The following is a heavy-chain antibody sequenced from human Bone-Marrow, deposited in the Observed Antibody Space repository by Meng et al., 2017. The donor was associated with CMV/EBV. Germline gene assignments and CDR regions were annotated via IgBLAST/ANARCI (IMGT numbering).Heavy chain of an antibody. CDR3: AHKYDFWNGSTY. CDR1: GFSLSTGGAG. D-gene: IGHD3-3*01. V-gene: IGHV2-5*01. CDR2: IYWNDDK. J-gene: IGHJ4*01. Sequence: SGPTLVKPTQTLTLTCTFSGFSLSTGGAGVGWIRQPPGKALEWLALIYWNDDKRYSPSLKRRLTITKDTSRNQVVLTMTNMDPVDTATYYCAHKYDFWNGSTYWGHGTLVTVSS.